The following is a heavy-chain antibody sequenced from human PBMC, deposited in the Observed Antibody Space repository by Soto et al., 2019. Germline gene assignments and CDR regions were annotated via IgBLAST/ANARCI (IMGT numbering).Heavy chain of an antibody. V-gene: IGHV1-3*01. CDR3: ARPDGVDFAFDI. D-gene: IGHD3-3*01. CDR2: INAGNGNT. CDR1: GYTFTSYA. Sequence: GASVKVSCKASGYTFTSYAMHWVRQAPGQRLEWMGWINAGNGNTKYSQKFQGRVTITRDTSASTAYMELSSLRSEDTAVYYCARPDGVDFAFDIWGQGTVVTVSS. J-gene: IGHJ3*02.